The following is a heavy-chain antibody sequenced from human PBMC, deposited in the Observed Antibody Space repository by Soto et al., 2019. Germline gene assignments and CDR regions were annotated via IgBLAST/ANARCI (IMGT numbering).Heavy chain of an antibody. CDR1: GFTFRSHR. J-gene: IGHJ4*02. CDR2: IYTDGGGT. V-gene: IGHV3-74*01. CDR3: ATVFDV. Sequence: EVQLVESGGGLVQPGGSLRVSCAASGFTFRSHRIHWVRQAPGKGLEWVSRIYTDGGGTSYADSVKGRFTTSTDNAENTVYLQMNGLRVEDTAVYYCATVFDVWGQGTLVTVSS. D-gene: IGHD4-17*01.